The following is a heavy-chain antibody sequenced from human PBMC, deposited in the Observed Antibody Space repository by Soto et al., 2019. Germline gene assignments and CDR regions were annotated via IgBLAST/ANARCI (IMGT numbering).Heavy chain of an antibody. CDR3: AREGSSGWYVGY. J-gene: IGHJ4*02. CDR1: GYTFTIYG. V-gene: IGHV1-18*01. D-gene: IGHD6-19*01. CDR2: ISAYNGNT. Sequence: ASVKVSSKASGYTFTIYGVSWVRQAPGQGLEWMGWISAYNGNTNYAQKLQGRVTMTTDTSTSTAYMELRSLRSDDTAVYYCAREGSSGWYVGYWGQGTLVTVSS.